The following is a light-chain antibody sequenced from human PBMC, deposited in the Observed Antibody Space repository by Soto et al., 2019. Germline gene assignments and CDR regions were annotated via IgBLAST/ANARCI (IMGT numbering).Light chain of an antibody. CDR2: DAS. J-gene: IGKJ4*01. CDR3: QQRTNGLT. CDR1: ESVVSSY. V-gene: IGKV3-11*01. Sequence: EIVLTQSPGTLSLSPGERATLSCRATESVVSSYLAWYQLKPGQAPRLLIYDASSRATGIPARFSGSGFGTDFTLTISSLEPEDFAVYYCQQRTNGLTFGGGTKVDIK.